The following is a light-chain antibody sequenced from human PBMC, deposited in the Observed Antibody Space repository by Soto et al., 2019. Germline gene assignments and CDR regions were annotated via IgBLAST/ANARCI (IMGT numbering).Light chain of an antibody. Sequence: QSALTQPASVSGSDGQSITISCTGTSSDVGGYNYVSWYQQRPGKAPKLMIFEVSNRPSGVSNRFSVSKSDNTASLTISGLQGDDEADYYCSSYTGNSPFFVFGTGTKLTVL. J-gene: IGLJ1*01. CDR1: SSDVGGYNY. V-gene: IGLV2-14*01. CDR2: EVS. CDR3: SSYTGNSPFFV.